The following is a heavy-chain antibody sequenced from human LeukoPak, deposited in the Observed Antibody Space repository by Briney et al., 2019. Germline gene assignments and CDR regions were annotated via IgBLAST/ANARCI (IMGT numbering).Heavy chain of an antibody. CDR1: GYDFTVYY. Sequence: ASVKVSCKGSGYDFTVYYMHWVRQAPGQGLEWMGWMDPKSGDTVYAPKFQGRVSMTRDTSITTAYMGLSSLTFDDSAMYYCATKGGLTPNTLAMWGHGTMVTVSS. V-gene: IGHV1-2*02. D-gene: IGHD2-15*01. CDR3: ATKGGLTPNTLAM. J-gene: IGHJ3*01. CDR2: MDPKSGDT.